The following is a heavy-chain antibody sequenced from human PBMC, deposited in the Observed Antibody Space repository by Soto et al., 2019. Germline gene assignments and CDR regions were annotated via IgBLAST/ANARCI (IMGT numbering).Heavy chain of an antibody. CDR2: INHSGST. D-gene: IGHD3-10*01. J-gene: IGHJ6*02. Sequence: SETLSLTCAVYGGSFSGYYWSWIRQPPGKGLEWIGEINHSGSTNYNPSLKSRVTISVDTSKNQFSLKLSSVTAADTAVYYCARGGPVLNYYGSGSYYRSYYYYGMDVWGQGTTVTVSS. CDR3: ARGGPVLNYYGSGSYYRSYYYYGMDV. V-gene: IGHV4-34*01. CDR1: GGSFSGYY.